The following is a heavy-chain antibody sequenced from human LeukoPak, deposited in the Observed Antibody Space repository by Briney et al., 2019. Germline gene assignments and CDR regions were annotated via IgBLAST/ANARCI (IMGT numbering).Heavy chain of an antibody. CDR2: INPNSGGT. CDR1: GYTFTGYY. J-gene: IGHJ4*02. Sequence: ASVKVSCKASGYTFTGYYMHWVRQAPGQGLEWMGWINPNSGGTNYAQDFHGRVTMTRDTSISTAYMELSRLRSDDTAVYYCATTDYVWGSYRLTNFDYWGQGTLVTVSS. CDR3: ATTDYVWGSYRLTNFDY. D-gene: IGHD3-16*02. V-gene: IGHV1-2*02.